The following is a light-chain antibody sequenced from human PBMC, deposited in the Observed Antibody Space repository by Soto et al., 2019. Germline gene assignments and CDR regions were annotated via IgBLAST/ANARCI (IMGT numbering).Light chain of an antibody. CDR2: GAS. CDR3: QQYNTWHPKMA. Sequence: VVTQAPATLSVFPGETATLSCRASQSVSSDLACYQQRPGQAPRLLIYGASTRATGIPASFRGSGSGTDFRLTISRLQSEDFSTYYCQQYNTWHPKMAFGRGTKVEIK. CDR1: QSVSSD. V-gene: IGKV3-15*01. J-gene: IGKJ1*01.